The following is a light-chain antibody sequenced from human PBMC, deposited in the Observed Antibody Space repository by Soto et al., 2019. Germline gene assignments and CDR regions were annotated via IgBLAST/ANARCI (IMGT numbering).Light chain of an antibody. Sequence: EIVMTQSPATLSVSPGERATLSCRASQSVSSYLAWYQQKPGQAPRLFIYGTSARATGISARFSGSGSGTEFTLTISSLQSEDFAVYFCQQYNLWPLTFGGGTKVEIK. CDR3: QQYNLWPLT. CDR2: GTS. CDR1: QSVSSY. J-gene: IGKJ4*01. V-gene: IGKV3-15*01.